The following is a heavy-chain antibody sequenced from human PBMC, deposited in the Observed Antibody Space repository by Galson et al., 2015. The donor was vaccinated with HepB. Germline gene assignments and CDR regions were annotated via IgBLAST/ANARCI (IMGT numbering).Heavy chain of an antibody. CDR2: ISGSDAKT. V-gene: IGHV3-23*01. CDR3: GRGGIVVVPAAES. CDR1: GCSVISYA. Sequence: SLRLSCAGSGCSVISYAMSWVRQAPGKGREWVSGISGSDAKTYYADSVKGRFTISRDNSKNTVYLEMNSLRAEDTAVYYCGRGGIVVVPAAESWGQGTLVTVSS. J-gene: IGHJ5*02. D-gene: IGHD2-2*01.